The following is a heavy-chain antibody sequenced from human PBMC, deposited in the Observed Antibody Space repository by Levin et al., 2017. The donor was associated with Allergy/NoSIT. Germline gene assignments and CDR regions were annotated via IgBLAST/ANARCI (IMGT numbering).Heavy chain of an antibody. Sequence: LSLTCAASGFTFSSYAMHWVRQAPGKGLEWVAVISYDGSNKYYADSVKGRFTISRDNSKNTLYLQMNSLRAEDTAVYYCARDSAPYGSGSLTYYFDYWGQGTLVTVSS. J-gene: IGHJ4*02. D-gene: IGHD3-10*01. CDR3: ARDSAPYGSGSLTYYFDY. CDR2: ISYDGSNK. V-gene: IGHV3-30*04. CDR1: GFTFSSYA.